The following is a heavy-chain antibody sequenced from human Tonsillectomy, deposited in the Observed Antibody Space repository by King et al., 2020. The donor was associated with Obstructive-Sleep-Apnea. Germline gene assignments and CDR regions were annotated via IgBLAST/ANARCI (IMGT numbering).Heavy chain of an antibody. CDR1: GFTFSSYA. CDR2: ISYDGSNK. V-gene: IGHV3-30*04. CDR3: ASLRGAPYYYYYAMDV. D-gene: IGHD5/OR15-5a*01. J-gene: IGHJ6*02. Sequence: LQLVQSGGGVVQPGRSLRLSCAASGFTFSSYAMHWVRQAPGKGLEWVAVISYDGSNKYYADSVKGRFTISRDNSKNTLYLQMNSLRAEDTAVYYCASLRGAPYYYYYAMDVWGQGPTVTVSS.